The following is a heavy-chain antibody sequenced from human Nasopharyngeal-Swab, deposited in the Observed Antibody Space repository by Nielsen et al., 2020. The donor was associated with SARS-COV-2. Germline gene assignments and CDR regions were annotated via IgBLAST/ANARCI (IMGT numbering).Heavy chain of an antibody. CDR3: AKAHGGGFYYYYMDV. J-gene: IGHJ6*03. Sequence: GGSLRLSCAASGFTFSSYGMHWVRRAPGKGLEWVAVISYDGSNKYYADSVKGRFTISRDNSKNTLYLQMNSLRAEDTAVYYCAKAHGGGFYYYYMDVWGKGTTVTVSS. D-gene: IGHD2-15*01. CDR1: GFTFSSYG. V-gene: IGHV3-30*18. CDR2: ISYDGSNK.